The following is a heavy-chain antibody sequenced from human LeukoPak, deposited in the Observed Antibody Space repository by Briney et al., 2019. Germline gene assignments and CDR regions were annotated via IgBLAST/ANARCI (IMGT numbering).Heavy chain of an antibody. CDR1: GGTFSSYA. Sequence: RASVKVSCKASGGTFSSYAISWVRQAPGQGLEWMGGIIPIFGTANYAQKFQGRVTITADESTSTAYMELSSLRSEDTAVYYCARHQRVDYYGSGSSFDYWGQGTLVTVSS. CDR3: ARHQRVDYYGSGSSFDY. D-gene: IGHD3-10*01. J-gene: IGHJ4*02. V-gene: IGHV1-69*01. CDR2: IIPIFGTA.